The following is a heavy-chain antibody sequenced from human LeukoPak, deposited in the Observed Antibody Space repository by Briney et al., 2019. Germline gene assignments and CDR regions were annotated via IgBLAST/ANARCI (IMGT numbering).Heavy chain of an antibody. J-gene: IGHJ4*02. CDR2: IYPGECDT. CDR1: GYGFTSYW. V-gene: IGHV5-51*01. D-gene: IGHD2-21*02. Sequence: GEALQISYKGSGYGFTSYWIGWVRPMPGKGRGWMGIIYPGECDTRYSPSFQGQVTISADKSISTAYLQWSSLNASDSSMYYCATLVVTANCFDYWGQGTLVTVSS. CDR3: ATLVVTANCFDY.